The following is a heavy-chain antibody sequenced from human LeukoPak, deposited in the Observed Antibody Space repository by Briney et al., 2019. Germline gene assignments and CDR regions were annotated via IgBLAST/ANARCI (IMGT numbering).Heavy chain of an antibody. CDR1: GGSISSGSYY. Sequence: SETLSLTCTVSGGSISSGSYYWSWIRQPAGKGLEWIGRIYTSGSTNYNPSLKSRVTISVDTSKNQFSLKLSSVTAAVTAVYYCAKSNSSPTSFDYWGQGTLVTVSS. J-gene: IGHJ4*02. V-gene: IGHV4-61*02. CDR2: IYTSGST. CDR3: AKSNSSPTSFDY. D-gene: IGHD6-19*01.